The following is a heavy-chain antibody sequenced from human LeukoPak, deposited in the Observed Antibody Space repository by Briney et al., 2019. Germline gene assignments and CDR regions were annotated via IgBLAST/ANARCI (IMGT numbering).Heavy chain of an antibody. D-gene: IGHD3-3*01. CDR2: INPSGGST. Sequence: GASVKVSCKASGYTFTSYYMHWVRQAPGQGLEWMGIINPSGGSTSYAQKFQGRVTMTRGMSTSTVYMELSSLRSEDTAVYYCARDQGYDFWSGYPGNWFDPWGQGTLVTVSS. CDR3: ARDQGYDFWSGYPGNWFDP. V-gene: IGHV1-46*01. J-gene: IGHJ5*02. CDR1: GYTFTSYY.